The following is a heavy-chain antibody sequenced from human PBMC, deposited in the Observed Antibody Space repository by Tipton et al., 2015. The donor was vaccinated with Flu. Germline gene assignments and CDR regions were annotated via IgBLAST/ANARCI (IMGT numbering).Heavy chain of an antibody. Sequence: LRLSCTVSGGSISSSSYYWGWIRQPPGKGLEWIGSIYYSGSTYYNPSLKSRVTISVDTSKNQFSLKLSSVTAADTAVYYCATKEVSYCSGGSCYSYYFDYGGQGTLVPVSS. CDR1: GGSISSSSYY. J-gene: IGHJ4*02. CDR2: IYYSGST. CDR3: ATKEVSYCSGGSCYSYYFDY. D-gene: IGHD2-15*01. V-gene: IGHV4-39*01.